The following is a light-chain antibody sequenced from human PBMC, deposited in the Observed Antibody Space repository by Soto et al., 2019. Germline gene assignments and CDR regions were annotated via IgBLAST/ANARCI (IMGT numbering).Light chain of an antibody. CDR1: QSISNF. J-gene: IGKJ4*01. CDR2: AAS. Sequence: DIQMTQSPSSLSASVRDRVNITCRASQSISNFLNWYQQKPGKAPNLLIYAASSLRSGVPSRFSGSGSGTDFTLTISSLQPEDFATYYCQQSYSTPLTFGGGTKVEIK. CDR3: QQSYSTPLT. V-gene: IGKV1-39*01.